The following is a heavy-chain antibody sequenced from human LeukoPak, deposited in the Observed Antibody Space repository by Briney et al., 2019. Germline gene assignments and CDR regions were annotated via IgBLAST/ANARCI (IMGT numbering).Heavy chain of an antibody. D-gene: IGHD3-22*01. CDR1: GFTFSSYA. Sequence: GGSLRLSCAASGFTFSSYAMHWVRQAPGKGLGWVAVISYDGSNKYYADSVKGRFTISRDNSKNTLYLQMNSLRAEDTAVYYCARDPFYDSSGLGAFDIWGQGTMVTVSS. J-gene: IGHJ3*02. CDR2: ISYDGSNK. V-gene: IGHV3-30-3*01. CDR3: ARDPFYDSSGLGAFDI.